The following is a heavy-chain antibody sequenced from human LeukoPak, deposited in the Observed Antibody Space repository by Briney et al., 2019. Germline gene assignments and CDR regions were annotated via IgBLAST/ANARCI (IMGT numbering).Heavy chain of an antibody. D-gene: IGHD3-22*01. V-gene: IGHV3-21*01. Sequence: SWGYLSLSCAASGFTFSTYSMNWVRQAPGKGLEWVSSINSSSIYIYYADSVKGRFTISRDNAKNSLYLQMKSLRAEDTAVYYCARGPPESDSIGYYYDYWGQGTLVTVSS. J-gene: IGHJ4*02. CDR2: INSSSIYI. CDR1: GFTFSTYS. CDR3: ARGPPESDSIGYYYDY.